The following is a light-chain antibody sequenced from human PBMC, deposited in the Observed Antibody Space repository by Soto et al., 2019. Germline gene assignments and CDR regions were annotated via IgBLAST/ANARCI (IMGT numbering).Light chain of an antibody. CDR1: QGISNY. CDR2: WAS. J-gene: IGKJ2*02. Sequence: DIQMTQSPSSLSASVGDRVSITCRASQGISNYLAWYQQKPGQPPKLLIYWASTRESGVPDRFSGSGSGTDFTLTISSLQAEDVAVYYCQQYYSTSCTFGQGTKLEIK. CDR3: QQYYSTSCT. V-gene: IGKV1-27*01.